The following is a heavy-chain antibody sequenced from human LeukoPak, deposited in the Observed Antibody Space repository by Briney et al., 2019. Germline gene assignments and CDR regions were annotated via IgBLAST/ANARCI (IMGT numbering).Heavy chain of an antibody. J-gene: IGHJ4*02. CDR1: GFTFSSYA. Sequence: GSLRLSCAASGFTFSSYAMSWIRQPAGKGLEYIGRIFSSANNNYNPSLKSRITMSTDTSKNQFSLNLSSVTAADSAVYYCASFCASTTCYNDGTNFAFWGQGTLVTVSS. V-gene: IGHV4-4*07. D-gene: IGHD2-2*01. CDR2: IFSSANN. CDR3: ASFCASTTCYNDGTNFAF.